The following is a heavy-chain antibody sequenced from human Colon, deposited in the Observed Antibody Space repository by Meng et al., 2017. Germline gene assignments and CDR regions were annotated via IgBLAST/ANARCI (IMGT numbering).Heavy chain of an antibody. CDR2: IYYTGSS. V-gene: IGHV4-31*03. J-gene: IGHJ3*02. D-gene: IGHD3-16*01. Sequence: GEPQESGPGLWKPSQALSPTCTVSGASISSGGYYWSWIRQHPGKGLEWIGYIYYTGSSYYNPSLKSRVTMSIDTSENLFSLKLSSVTAADTAVYYCARHRSPDYGSSAFDIWGQGTMVTVSS. CDR1: GASISSGGYY. CDR3: ARHRSPDYGSSAFDI.